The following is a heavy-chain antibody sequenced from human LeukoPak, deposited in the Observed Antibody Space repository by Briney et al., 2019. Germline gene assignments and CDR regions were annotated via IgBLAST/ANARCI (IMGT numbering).Heavy chain of an antibody. Sequence: SETLSLTCTVSGGSISSGGYYWSWIRQHPGKGLEWIGYIYYSGSTYYNPSLKSRVTISVDTSKNQFSLKLSSVTAADTATYYCASMYSSSPYYFDYWGQGTLVTVSS. CDR2: IYYSGST. CDR3: ASMYSSSPYYFDY. J-gene: IGHJ4*02. V-gene: IGHV4-31*03. CDR1: GGSISSGGYY. D-gene: IGHD6-13*01.